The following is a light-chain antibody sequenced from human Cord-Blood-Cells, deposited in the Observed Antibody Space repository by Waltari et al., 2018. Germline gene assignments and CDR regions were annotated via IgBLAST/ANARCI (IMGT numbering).Light chain of an antibody. Sequence: DIQLTPSPSSLSASVGDRVTITCRASQSISSYLNWYQQKPGKAPKLLIYAASSLQSGVPSRFSGRGSGTDFTLTISSLQPEDFATYYCQQSYSTPWTFGQGTKVEIK. CDR2: AAS. V-gene: IGKV1-39*01. J-gene: IGKJ1*01. CDR3: QQSYSTPWT. CDR1: QSISSY.